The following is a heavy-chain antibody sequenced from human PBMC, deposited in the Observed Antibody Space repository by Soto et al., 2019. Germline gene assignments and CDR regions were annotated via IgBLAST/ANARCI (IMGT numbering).Heavy chain of an antibody. CDR3: AKGLDDYGDQHDAFDI. CDR1: GFTFSSYG. D-gene: IGHD4-17*01. V-gene: IGHV3-33*06. Sequence: GGSLRLSCAASGFTFSSYGMHWVRQAPGKGLEWVAVIWYDGSNKYYADSVKGRFTISRDNSKNTLYLQMNSLRAEDTAVYYCAKGLDDYGDQHDAFDIWGQGTMVTVSS. CDR2: IWYDGSNK. J-gene: IGHJ3*02.